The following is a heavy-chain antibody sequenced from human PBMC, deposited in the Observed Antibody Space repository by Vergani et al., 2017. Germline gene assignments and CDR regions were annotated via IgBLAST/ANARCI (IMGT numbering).Heavy chain of an antibody. CDR2: IYPGDSDP. Sequence: EVQLVQSGAEVKKPGESLKISCKGSGYSFTSYWIGWVRQMPGKGLEWMGIIYPGDSDPRYSPSFQGQGTISADKSISTAYLQWSSLKASDTAMYDCARIGTAAAGENWFDPWGQGTLVTVSS. V-gene: IGHV5-51*01. CDR3: ARIGTAAAGENWFDP. J-gene: IGHJ5*02. D-gene: IGHD6-13*01. CDR1: GYSFTSYW.